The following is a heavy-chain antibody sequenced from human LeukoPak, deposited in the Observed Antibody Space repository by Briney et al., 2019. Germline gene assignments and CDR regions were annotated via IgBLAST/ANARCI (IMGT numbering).Heavy chain of an antibody. CDR2: MNPNSGNT. V-gene: IGHV1-8*01. CDR3: ARGQGNPRLYGYPY. D-gene: IGHD5-18*01. J-gene: IGHJ4*02. CDR1: GYTFISYD. Sequence: GASVTVSCKASGYTFISYDINWVRQATGQGLEWMGWMNPNSGNTGYAQKFQGRVTMTRNTSISTAYMELSSLRSEDTAVYYCARGQGNPRLYGYPYWGQGTLVTVSS.